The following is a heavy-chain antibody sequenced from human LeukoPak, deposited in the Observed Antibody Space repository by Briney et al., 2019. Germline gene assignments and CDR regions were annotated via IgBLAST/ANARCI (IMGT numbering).Heavy chain of an antibody. D-gene: IGHD5-18*01. J-gene: IGHJ4*02. V-gene: IGHV3-73*01. CDR3: TRQTRGYSYGPPYFDY. Sequence: GGSLRLSCAASGFTFSGSAMHWVRQASGKGLEWVGRIRSKANSYATAYAASVKGRFTISRDDSKNTAYLQMNSLKTEDTAVYYCTRQTRGYSYGPPYFDYWGQGTLVTVSS. CDR1: GFTFSGSA. CDR2: IRSKANSYAT.